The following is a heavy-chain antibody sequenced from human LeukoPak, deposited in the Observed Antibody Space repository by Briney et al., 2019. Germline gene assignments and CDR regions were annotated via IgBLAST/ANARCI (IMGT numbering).Heavy chain of an antibody. V-gene: IGHV1-69*13. D-gene: IGHD1-26*01. CDR3: AREVGATSGVFDY. Sequence: SVKVSCKASGGTFSSYAISWVRQAPGQGLEWMGGIIPIFGTANYAQKFQGRVTITADESTSTAYMELSSLRSEDTAVYYCAREVGATSGVFDYWGQGTLVTVSS. CDR1: GGTFSSYA. J-gene: IGHJ4*02. CDR2: IIPIFGTA.